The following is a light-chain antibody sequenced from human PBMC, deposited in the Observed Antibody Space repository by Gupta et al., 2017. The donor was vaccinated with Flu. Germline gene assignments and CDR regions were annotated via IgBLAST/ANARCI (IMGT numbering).Light chain of an antibody. Sequence: TVLTQSPVTLSLSPGDRATLSCRASQSVGRYLAWYQQKPGQPPRLLISDASNRATGIPARFSGSGSGTDFTLTISSLEPEDFAVYYCQQRSDWPQVITFGGGTKVEMK. J-gene: IGKJ4*01. V-gene: IGKV3-11*01. CDR3: QQRSDWPQVIT. CDR2: DAS. CDR1: QSVGRY.